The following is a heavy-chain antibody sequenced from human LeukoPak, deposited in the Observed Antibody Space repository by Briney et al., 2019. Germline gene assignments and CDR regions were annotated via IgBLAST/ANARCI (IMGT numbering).Heavy chain of an antibody. J-gene: IGHJ6*03. Sequence: SETLSLTCTVSGGSISSGSYYWSWIRQPAGKGLEWIGRIYTSGSTNYNPSLKSRVTISVDTSKNQFSLKLSSVTAADTAVYYCARVRRQLVLSYYSYYMDVWGKGTTVTVSS. V-gene: IGHV4-61*02. D-gene: IGHD6-13*01. CDR3: ARVRRQLVLSYYSYYMDV. CDR2: IYTSGST. CDR1: GGSISSGSYY.